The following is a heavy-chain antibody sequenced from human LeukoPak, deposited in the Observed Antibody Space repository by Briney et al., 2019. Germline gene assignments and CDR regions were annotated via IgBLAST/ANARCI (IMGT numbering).Heavy chain of an antibody. D-gene: IGHD6-13*01. CDR1: GGTFSSYA. J-gene: IGHJ6*02. CDR2: IIPILGIA. CDR3: AVGGYSSSWYSPYYYYGMDV. V-gene: IGHV1-69*10. Sequence: GASVTVSCKASGGTFSSYAISWVRQAPGQGLEWMGRIIPILGIANYAQKFQGRVTITADKSTSTAYMELSSLRSEDTAVYYCAVGGYSSSWYSPYYYYGMDVWGQGTTVTVSS.